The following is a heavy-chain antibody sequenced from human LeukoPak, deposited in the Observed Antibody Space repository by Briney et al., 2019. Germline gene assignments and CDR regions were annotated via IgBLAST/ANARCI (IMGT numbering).Heavy chain of an antibody. Sequence: GESLKISCKASGYTFTDYWIGWVRQMPGRDPEWMAIIYPGDSDTRYSPSFQGQVTISADKSINTAYLQWSSLTASDTAMYYCAREHAKGYSWFDPWGQGTLVTVSS. CDR2: IYPGDSDT. CDR3: AREHAKGYSWFDP. V-gene: IGHV5-51*01. J-gene: IGHJ5*02. CDR1: GYTFTDYW. D-gene: IGHD1-1*01.